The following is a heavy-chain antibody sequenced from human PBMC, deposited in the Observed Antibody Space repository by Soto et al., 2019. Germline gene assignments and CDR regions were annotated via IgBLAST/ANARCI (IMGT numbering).Heavy chain of an antibody. Sequence: GGSLRLSCAASGFTFSSYGMHWVRQAPGKGLEWVAVISYDGSNKYYADSVKGRFTISRDNSKNTLYLQMNSLRAEDTAVYYCAKLGDDYGDYVVDYWVQGTLVTVSS. CDR1: GFTFSSYG. CDR3: AKLGDDYGDYVVDY. CDR2: ISYDGSNK. D-gene: IGHD4-17*01. V-gene: IGHV3-30*18. J-gene: IGHJ4*02.